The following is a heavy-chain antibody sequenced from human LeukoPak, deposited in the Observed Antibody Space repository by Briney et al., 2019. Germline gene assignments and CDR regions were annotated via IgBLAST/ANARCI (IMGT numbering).Heavy chain of an antibody. V-gene: IGHV3-30*02. CDR2: IRYDGSNK. CDR1: GFTFSSYG. Sequence: GGSLRLSCAASGFTFSSYGMHWVRQVPGKRLEWVAFIRYDGSNKYYADSVKGRFTISRDNSKNTLYLQMNSLRAEDTAVYYCTKDGSPAVQGIRLLWFGELLSYFDYWGQGTLVTVSS. CDR3: TKDGSPAVQGIRLLWFGELLSYFDY. D-gene: IGHD3-10*01. J-gene: IGHJ4*02.